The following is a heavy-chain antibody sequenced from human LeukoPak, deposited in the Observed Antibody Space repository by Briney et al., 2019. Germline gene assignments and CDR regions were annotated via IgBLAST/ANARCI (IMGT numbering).Heavy chain of an antibody. D-gene: IGHD3-22*01. V-gene: IGHV1-46*01. Sequence: WASVKVSCKASGYTFTRYCMHWVRQAPGQGLEWMGIISPSGDSTSYAQKFQGRVTMTRDTSSRTVYLDLNGLRSEDTAVYYCARGRDYYTITGYHNWCDAWGQGTLVTVSS. CDR2: ISPSGDST. CDR3: ARGRDYYTITGYHNWCDA. CDR1: GYTFTRYC. J-gene: IGHJ5*02.